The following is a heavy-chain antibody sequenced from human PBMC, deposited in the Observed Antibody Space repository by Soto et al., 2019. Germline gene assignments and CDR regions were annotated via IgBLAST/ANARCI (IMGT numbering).Heavy chain of an antibody. J-gene: IGHJ4*02. D-gene: IGHD3-10*01. CDR3: TVWGSGNDFGAA. V-gene: IGHV3-72*01. CDR1: GFTFSDHY. Sequence: EVQLVESGGGLVQPGGSLRLSCAASGFTFSDHYMDWVRQAPGKGLEWVGRSKNKADSYTTEYAASVKGRFTISRDGSRISLSRQMNSLKTEDTAVYYCTVWGSGNDFGAAWGQGILVTVSS. CDR2: SKNKADSYTT.